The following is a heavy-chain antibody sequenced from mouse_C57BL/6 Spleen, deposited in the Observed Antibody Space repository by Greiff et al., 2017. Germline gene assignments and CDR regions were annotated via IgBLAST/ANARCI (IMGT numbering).Heavy chain of an antibody. Sequence: VQLQQSGPVLVKPGASVKMSCKASGYTFTDYYMNWVKQSHGKSLEWIGVINPYNGGTSYNQKFKGKATLTVDKSSSTAYMELNSLTSEDSAVXYCARTTVVAHWYFDVWGTGTTVTVSS. CDR2: INPYNGGT. V-gene: IGHV1-19*01. CDR3: ARTTVVAHWYFDV. J-gene: IGHJ1*03. D-gene: IGHD1-1*01. CDR1: GYTFTDYY.